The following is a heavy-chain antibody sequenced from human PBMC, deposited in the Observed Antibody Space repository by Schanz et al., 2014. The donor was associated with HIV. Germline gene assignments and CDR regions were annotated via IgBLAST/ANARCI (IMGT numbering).Heavy chain of an antibody. V-gene: IGHV1-2*02. Sequence: QVKLVQSGAEVKRPGSTVKVSCTASGGTLISTYGFSWARQAPGQGLEWMGWINPNSGGTNYAQKFQGRVTMTRDTSINTAYMELSRLRSDDTAVYYCARDRGSISWMGRAFDIWGQGTMVTVSS. CDR2: INPNSGGT. D-gene: IGHD2-2*01. J-gene: IGHJ3*02. CDR3: ARDRGSISWMGRAFDI. CDR1: GGTLISTY.